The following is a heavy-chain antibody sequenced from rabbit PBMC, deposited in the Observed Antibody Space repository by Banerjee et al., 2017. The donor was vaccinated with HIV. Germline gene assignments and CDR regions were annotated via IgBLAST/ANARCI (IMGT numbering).Heavy chain of an antibody. CDR1: GFSFSNYCY. D-gene: IGHD6-1*01. CDR2: IYSGSGST. Sequence: QEQLEESGGDLVKPEGSLTLTCTASGFSFSNYCYMCWVRQAPGKGLEWIACIYSGSGSTYYASWAKGRFTISKTSSTTVTLQMTSLTAADTATYFCARDNAGATGYGDVDLWGPGTLVTVS. J-gene: IGHJ4*01. CDR3: ARDNAGATGYGDVDL. V-gene: IGHV1S45*01.